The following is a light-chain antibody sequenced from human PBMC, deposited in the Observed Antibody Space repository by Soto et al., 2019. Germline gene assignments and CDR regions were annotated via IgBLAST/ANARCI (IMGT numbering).Light chain of an antibody. CDR1: PSVGNNF. CDR2: HAT. CDR3: HQYSSSPLT. V-gene: IGKV3-20*01. J-gene: IGKJ4*01. Sequence: EIVLTQSPGTLSLSPGERAALACRASPSVGNNFLGWYQQKPGQSPRLLIYHATTRAAGIPDRFSGTASGGDFTLTISRLEPEDFAVDYCHQYSSSPLTFGGGTKVEIK.